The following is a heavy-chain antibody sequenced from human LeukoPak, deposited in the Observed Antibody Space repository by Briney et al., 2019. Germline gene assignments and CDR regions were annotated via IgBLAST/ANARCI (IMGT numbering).Heavy chain of an antibody. D-gene: IGHD6-6*01. CDR3: ARNPPFIAARPYYFDY. J-gene: IGHJ4*02. CDR1: GYSISSGYY. Sequence: SSETLSLTCAVSGYSISSGYYWGWIRQPPGKGLEWIGSIYHSGSTYYNPSLKSRVTISVDTSKNQFSLKLSPVTAADTAVYYCARNPPFIAARPYYFDYWGQGTLVTVSS. CDR2: IYHSGST. V-gene: IGHV4-38-2*01.